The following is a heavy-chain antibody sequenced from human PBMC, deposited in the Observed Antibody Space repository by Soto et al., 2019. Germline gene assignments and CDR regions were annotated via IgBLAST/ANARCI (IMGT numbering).Heavy chain of an antibody. V-gene: IGHV4-61*01. CDR2: IYSSGST. D-gene: IGHD6-19*01. CDR1: GDSVSTGSKY. J-gene: IGHJ4*02. Sequence: SETLSLTCTVSGDSVSTGSKYWSWSRQPPGKPLEWIAYIYSSGSTNYNPSLKSRVTISRDASKNQFSLKMTSVTAEDTAVYYCARSGGGSGWLGGQGTLVTVSS. CDR3: ARSGGGSGWL.